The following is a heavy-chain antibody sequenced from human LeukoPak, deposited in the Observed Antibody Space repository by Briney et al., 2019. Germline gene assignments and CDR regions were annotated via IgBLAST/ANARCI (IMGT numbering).Heavy chain of an antibody. CDR2: IYYTGST. Sequence: PSQTLSLTCTVSGGSITSGDYYWSWIRQPPGKGLEWIGYIYYTGSTYYNPSLKSRVTISVDTSKNQFSLKLSSVTAADTAVYYCARGSIAARLAYWGQGTLVTVSS. CDR3: ARGSIAARLAY. V-gene: IGHV4-30-4*01. CDR1: GGSITSGDYY. J-gene: IGHJ4*02. D-gene: IGHD6-6*01.